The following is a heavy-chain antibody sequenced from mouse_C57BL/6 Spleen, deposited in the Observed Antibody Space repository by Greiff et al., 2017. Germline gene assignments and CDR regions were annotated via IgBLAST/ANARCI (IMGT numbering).Heavy chain of an antibody. CDR1: GYTFTEYT. D-gene: IGHD1-2*01. J-gene: IGHJ2*01. CDR3: SHYDGGGFDY. Sequence: QVQLQQSGAELVKPGASVKLSCKASGYTFTEYTIHWVKQRSGQGLEWIGWFYPGSGSIKYNEKFKDKATLTVDKSSSTAYMELRSLTSEDSAVYYCSHYDGGGFDYWGQGTTLTVSS. V-gene: IGHV1-62-2*01. CDR2: FYPGSGSI.